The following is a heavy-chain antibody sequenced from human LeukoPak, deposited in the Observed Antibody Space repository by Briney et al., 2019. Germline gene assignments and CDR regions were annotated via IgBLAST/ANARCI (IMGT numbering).Heavy chain of an antibody. J-gene: IGHJ4*02. CDR2: ISAGGGST. CDR1: GFTFSSYA. V-gene: IGHV3-23*01. CDR3: AKEGYYYGSGRHRGYFDY. Sequence: PGGSLRLSCAASGFTFSSYAVSWVRQAPGKGLEWVSGISAGGGSTYYADSVKGRFTISRDNSKNTLYLQMNSLRAEDTAVYYCAKEGYYYGSGRHRGYFDYWGQGTLVTVPS. D-gene: IGHD3-10*01.